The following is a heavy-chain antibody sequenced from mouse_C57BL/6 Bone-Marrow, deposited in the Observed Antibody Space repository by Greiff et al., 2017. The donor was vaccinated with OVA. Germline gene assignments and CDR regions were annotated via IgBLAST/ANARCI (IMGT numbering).Heavy chain of an antibody. CDR3: AKENYYGSSYDYAMDY. D-gene: IGHD1-1*01. CDR2: IYPRSGNT. Sequence: QVQLQQPGAELVKPGASVKLSCKASGYTFTSYGISWVKQRTGQGLEWIGEIYPRSGNTYYNEKFKGKATLTADKSSSTAYMELRSLTSEDSAVYFCAKENYYGSSYDYAMDYWGQGTSVTVSS. J-gene: IGHJ4*01. CDR1: GYTFTSYG. V-gene: IGHV1-81*01.